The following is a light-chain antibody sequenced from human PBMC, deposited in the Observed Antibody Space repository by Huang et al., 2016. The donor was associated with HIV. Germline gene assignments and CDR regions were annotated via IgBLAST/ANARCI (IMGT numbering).Light chain of an antibody. CDR1: QSVSSD. J-gene: IGKJ1*01. CDR3: QQRSNWPRT. CDR2: EAS. V-gene: IGKV3-11*01. Sequence: EIVLTQSPATLSVSPGERATLSCRAGQSVSSDLAWYQQKPGQAPRLLIYEASNRATGIPARFSGSGSGTDFSLTISSLEPEDFAVYYCQQRSNWPRTFGQGTKVEIK.